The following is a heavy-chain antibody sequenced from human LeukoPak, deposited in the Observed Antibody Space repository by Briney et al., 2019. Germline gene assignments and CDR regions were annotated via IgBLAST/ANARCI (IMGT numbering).Heavy chain of an antibody. CDR2: ISGSGGST. CDR1: GFTFSSYA. D-gene: IGHD6-13*01. V-gene: IGHV3-23*01. J-gene: IGHJ4*02. Sequence: GGSLRLSCAASGFTFSSYAMSWVRQAPGKGLEWVSAISGSGGSTYYADPVKGRFTISRDNSKNTLYLQMNSLRAEDTAVYYCAHKSSSWYNSDYWGQGTLVTVSS. CDR3: AHKSSSWYNSDY.